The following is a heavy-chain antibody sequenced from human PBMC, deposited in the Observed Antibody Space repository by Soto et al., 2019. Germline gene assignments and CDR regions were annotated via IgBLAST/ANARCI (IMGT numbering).Heavy chain of an antibody. Sequence: GGSLGLSCVASGLSFSSYGMQWVRQAPGKGLEWVAVIWYDGSKRYYGDSVQGRFTISKDNSKNTLYLEMNSLRAEDTAVYYCATDGGSPWTRLFDFWGQGTVGTGSS. J-gene: IGHJ4*02. CDR3: ATDGGSPWTRLFDF. CDR1: GLSFSSYG. D-gene: IGHD3-16*01. V-gene: IGHV3-33*01. CDR2: IWYDGSKR.